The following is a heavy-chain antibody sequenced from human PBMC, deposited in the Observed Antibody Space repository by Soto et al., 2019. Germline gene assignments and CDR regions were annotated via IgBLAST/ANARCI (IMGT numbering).Heavy chain of an antibody. Sequence: SETLSLTCTVSGGYINSYYWNWIRQPPGKGLEWIGYIYYSGSTNYNPSLKSRVVISVDTSKNQFSLKLRSVTAADTAMYYCDKNDDHGSRYHGMDVWGQGTKVTVYS. CDR2: IYYSGST. V-gene: IGHV4-59*01. CDR3: DKNDDHGSRYHGMDV. CDR1: GGYINSYY. D-gene: IGHD4-17*01. J-gene: IGHJ6*01.